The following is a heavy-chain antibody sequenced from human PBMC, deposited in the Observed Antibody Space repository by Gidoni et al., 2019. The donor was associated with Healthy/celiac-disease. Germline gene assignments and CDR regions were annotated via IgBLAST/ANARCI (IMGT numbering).Heavy chain of an antibody. J-gene: IGHJ3*02. Sequence: QVQLQESGPGLVKPSETLSLTCTVSGGSISSYYWSWIRQPPGKGLEWIGYIYYSGSTNYNPSLKSRVTISVDTSKNQFSLKLSSVTAADTAVYYCARVLKQLDPTPDAFDIWGQGTMVTVSS. CDR3: ARVLKQLDPTPDAFDI. CDR2: IYYSGST. CDR1: GGSISSYY. D-gene: IGHD6-6*01. V-gene: IGHV4-59*01.